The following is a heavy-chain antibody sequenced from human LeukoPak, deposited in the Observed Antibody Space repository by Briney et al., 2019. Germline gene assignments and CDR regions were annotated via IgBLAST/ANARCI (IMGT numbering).Heavy chain of an antibody. Sequence: GGSLRLSCAASGFTFSNYWMTWVRQAPGKGLEWVAHINQDGSEEHYMDSVKARFTISRDNAKNSLSLQMDSLRAEDTAVYYCVRDGGVSGYDLLDYWGQGTLVTASS. CDR3: VRDGGVSGYDLLDY. J-gene: IGHJ4*02. CDR2: INQDGSEE. CDR1: GFTFSNYW. V-gene: IGHV3-7*01. D-gene: IGHD5-12*01.